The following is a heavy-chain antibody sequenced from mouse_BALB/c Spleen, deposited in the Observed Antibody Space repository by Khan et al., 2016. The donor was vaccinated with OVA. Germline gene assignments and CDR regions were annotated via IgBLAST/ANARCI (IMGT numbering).Heavy chain of an antibody. CDR3: ARSAYDGYYDY. Sequence: VQLQESGPELVRPGVSVKISCKGSGYTFTDYAIYWVKQSHAKSLEWVGLISTYSGNTNYNQKFKVKATMTVDKSSSTAYMELARLTSEDSAICYCARSAYDGYYDYWGQGTTLTVSS. CDR2: ISTYSGNT. J-gene: IGHJ2*01. CDR1: GYTFTDYA. D-gene: IGHD2-3*01. V-gene: IGHV1S137*01.